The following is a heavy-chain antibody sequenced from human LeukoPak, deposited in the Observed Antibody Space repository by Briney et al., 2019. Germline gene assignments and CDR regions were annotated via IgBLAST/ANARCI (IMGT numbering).Heavy chain of an antibody. CDR1: GGTFSSYA. CDR3: ARYCSGGSCPKGYFDY. CDR2: IIPIFGTA. Sequence: SVEVSCKASGGTFSSYAISWVRQAPGQGLEWMGGIIPIFGTANYAQKFQGRVTITADESTSTAYMELSSLRSEDTAVYYCARYCSGGSCPKGYFDYWGQGTLVTVSS. D-gene: IGHD2-15*01. J-gene: IGHJ4*02. V-gene: IGHV1-69*13.